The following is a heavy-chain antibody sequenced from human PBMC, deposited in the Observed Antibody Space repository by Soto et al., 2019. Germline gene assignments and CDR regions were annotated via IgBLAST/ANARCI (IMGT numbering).Heavy chain of an antibody. Sequence: GESLKISCKSSGYSFTSYWIGWVRQMPGKGLEWMGIIYPGDSNTKYSPSFQGQVTISADKSISTAYLQWSSLKASDTAIYYCARPPYDSSGYPAPDAFDIWGQGTMVTVSS. V-gene: IGHV5-51*01. CDR3: ARPPYDSSGYPAPDAFDI. CDR1: GYSFTSYW. D-gene: IGHD3-22*01. CDR2: IYPGDSNT. J-gene: IGHJ3*02.